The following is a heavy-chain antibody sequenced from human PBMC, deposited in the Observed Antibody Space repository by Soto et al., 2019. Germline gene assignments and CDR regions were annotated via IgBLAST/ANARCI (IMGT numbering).Heavy chain of an antibody. Sequence: GGSLRLSCAASGFTFSSYWMIWVRQAPGKGLEWVANIKQDGSEKYYVDSVKGRFTISRDNAKNSLYLQMNSLRAEDTAVYYCAREARRITMIVVVTDGAFDIWGQGTMVTVSS. CDR2: IKQDGSEK. D-gene: IGHD3-22*01. J-gene: IGHJ3*02. CDR1: GFTFSSYW. CDR3: AREARRITMIVVVTDGAFDI. V-gene: IGHV3-7*05.